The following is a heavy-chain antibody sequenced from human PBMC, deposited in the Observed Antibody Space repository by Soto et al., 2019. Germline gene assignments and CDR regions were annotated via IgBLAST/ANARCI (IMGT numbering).Heavy chain of an antibody. CDR2: ISAYIGNT. Sequence: ASVKVSCKASGYTFTSYGISWVRQAPGQGLEWMGWISAYIGNTNYAQKLQGRVTMTTDTSTSTAYMELRSLRSDDTAVYYCARRVLAAAGTNWFDPWGQGTLVTVSS. V-gene: IGHV1-18*01. CDR1: GYTFTSYG. CDR3: ARRVLAAAGTNWFDP. J-gene: IGHJ5*02. D-gene: IGHD6-13*01.